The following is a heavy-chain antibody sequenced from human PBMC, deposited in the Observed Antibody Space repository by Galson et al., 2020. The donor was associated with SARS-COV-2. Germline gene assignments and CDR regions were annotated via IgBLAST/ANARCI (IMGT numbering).Heavy chain of an antibody. CDR2: INSDGSSA. CDR3: SLVLAS. J-gene: IGHJ4*02. V-gene: IGHV3-74*01. Sequence: VARINSDGSSANYADSVKGRFTISRDNAKNTLYLQMNSLRAEDTAVYYCSLVLASWGQGTLVTVSS.